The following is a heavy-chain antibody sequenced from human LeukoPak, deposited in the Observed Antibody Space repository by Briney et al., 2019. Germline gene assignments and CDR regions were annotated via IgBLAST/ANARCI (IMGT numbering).Heavy chain of an antibody. CDR3: ARTTDFYFGVDV. CDR1: GGSISSNY. D-gene: IGHD1-14*01. J-gene: IGHJ6*02. V-gene: IGHV4-59*01. CDR2: AYYSGST. Sequence: SETLSLTCTVPGGSISSNYWSWIRQPPGKGLEWIGYAYYSGSTNYNPSLKSRVTISVDRSKNQFSLKLSSVTAADTAIYYCARTTDFYFGVDVWGQGTTVTVSS.